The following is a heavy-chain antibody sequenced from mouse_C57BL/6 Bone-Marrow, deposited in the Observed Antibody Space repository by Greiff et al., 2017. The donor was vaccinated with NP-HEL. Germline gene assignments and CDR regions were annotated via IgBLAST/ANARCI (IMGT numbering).Heavy chain of an antibody. V-gene: IGHV1-26*01. D-gene: IGHD1-3*01. Sequence: VQLQQSGPELVKPGASVKISCKASGYTFTDSYMNWVKQSHGKSLEWIGDINPNNGGTSYNQKFKGKATLTVDKSSSTAYMELRSLTSEDSAVYYCARTTKWYFDYWGQGTTLTVSS. CDR2: INPNNGGT. CDR3: ARTTKWYFDY. CDR1: GYTFTDSY. J-gene: IGHJ2*01.